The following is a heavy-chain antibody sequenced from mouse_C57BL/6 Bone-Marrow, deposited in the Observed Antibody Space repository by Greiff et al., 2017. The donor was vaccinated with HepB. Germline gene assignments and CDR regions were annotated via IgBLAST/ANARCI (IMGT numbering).Heavy chain of an antibody. V-gene: IGHV1-63*01. CDR2: IYPGVGYT. CDR3: ARVWVPHWYFDV. D-gene: IGHD4-1*01. J-gene: IGHJ1*03. Sequence: QVQLQQSGAELVRPGTSVKMSCKASGYTFTNYWIGWAKQRPGHGLEWIGDIYPGVGYTNYNEKFKGKATRTADKSSSTAYMQFSSLTSEDSAIDYCARVWVPHWYFDVWGTGTTVTVSS. CDR1: GYTFTNYW.